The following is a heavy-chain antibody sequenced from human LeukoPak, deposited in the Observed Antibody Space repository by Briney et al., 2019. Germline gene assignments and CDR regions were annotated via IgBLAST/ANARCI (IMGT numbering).Heavy chain of an antibody. J-gene: IGHJ5*02. V-gene: IGHV4-39*01. D-gene: IGHD3-22*01. CDR3: ARRPKTYYDSSGYYH. CDR2: IYYSGST. Sequence: SETLSLTCTVSGGPISSSNYYWGWIRQPPGKGLEWIGSIYYSGSTYYNPSLKSRVTISVDTSKNQFSLKLSSVTAADTAVYYCARRPKTYYDSSGYYHWGQGTLVTVSS. CDR1: GGPISSSNYY.